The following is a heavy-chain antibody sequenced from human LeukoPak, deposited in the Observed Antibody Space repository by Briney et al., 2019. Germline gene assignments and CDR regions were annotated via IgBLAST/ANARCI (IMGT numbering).Heavy chain of an antibody. D-gene: IGHD6-19*01. V-gene: IGHV1-3*01. CDR3: ARAYDSGCNY. J-gene: IGHJ4*02. CDR2: INAANGNT. CDR1: GYTFTGYY. Sequence: GASVKVSCKASGYTFTGYYMHWVRQAPGQRLEWMGLINAANGNTRYSQTFQDRVTITRDTSASTAYMELSSLRSEDTAVYYCARAYDSGCNYWGQGTLVTVSS.